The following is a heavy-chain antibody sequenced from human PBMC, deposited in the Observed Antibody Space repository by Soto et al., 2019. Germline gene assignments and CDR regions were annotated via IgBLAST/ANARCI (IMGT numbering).Heavy chain of an antibody. J-gene: IGHJ3*02. CDR2: INSDGSST. V-gene: IGHV3-74*01. Sequence: HPGGSLRLSCAASGFTFSSYWMHWVRQAPGKGLVWVSRINSDGSSTSYADSVKGRFTISRDNAKNTLYLQMNSLRAEDTAVYYCARGQDYGDYTEPGAFDIWGQGTMVTVSS. D-gene: IGHD4-17*01. CDR1: GFTFSSYW. CDR3: ARGQDYGDYTEPGAFDI.